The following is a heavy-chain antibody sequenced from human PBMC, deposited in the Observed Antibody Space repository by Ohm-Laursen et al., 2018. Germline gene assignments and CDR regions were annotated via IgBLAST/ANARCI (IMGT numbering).Heavy chain of an antibody. CDR2: IHSGGST. J-gene: IGHJ4*02. CDR1: GFTVSSNY. CDR3: ARAGGSSGYYYDGGDYFDY. V-gene: IGHV3-66*01. D-gene: IGHD3-22*01. Sequence: SLRLSCAASGFTVSSNYISWVRQAPGKGLEWVSVIHSGGSTYYADSVKGRFTISRDNAQNSLYLQLNRLGAEDTAVYYCARAGGSSGYYYDGGDYFDYWGQGTLVTVSS.